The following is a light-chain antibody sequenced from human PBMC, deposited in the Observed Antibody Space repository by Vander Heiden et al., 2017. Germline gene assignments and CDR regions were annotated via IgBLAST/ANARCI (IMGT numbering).Light chain of an antibody. CDR3: QQYRTDWT. CDR2: KAT. J-gene: IGKJ1*01. V-gene: IGKV1-5*03. Sequence: DIQMTQSPSPLSASVGDTATITCRVSESVNMWLAWYQQQPGKAPNVLIHKATTLESGVPSRFSGSGFGTEFTLTISSLEPDDFATYYCQQYRTDWTFGQGTKVEI. CDR1: ESVNMW.